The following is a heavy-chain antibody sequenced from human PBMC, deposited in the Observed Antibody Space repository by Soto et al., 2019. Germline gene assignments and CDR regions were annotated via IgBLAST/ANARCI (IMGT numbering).Heavy chain of an antibody. Sequence: PGGYLRLSCAASGFTFSSYSMKWVRQAPGKGLEWVSYISSSSSTIYYADSVKGRFTISRDNAKNSLYLQMNSLRAEDTALYYCATGPRITIFGVVIPVGDYWGQGTLVPVSS. CDR1: GFTFSSYS. V-gene: IGHV3-48*04. J-gene: IGHJ4*02. CDR2: ISSSSSTI. D-gene: IGHD3-3*01. CDR3: ATGPRITIFGVVIPVGDY.